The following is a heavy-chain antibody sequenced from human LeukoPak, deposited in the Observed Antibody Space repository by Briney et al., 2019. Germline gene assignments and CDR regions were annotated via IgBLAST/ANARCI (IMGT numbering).Heavy chain of an antibody. CDR1: GGTFSSYA. D-gene: IGHD6-19*01. Sequence: GASVKVSCKASGGTFSSYAISWVRQAPGQGLEWMGGIIPIFGTANYAQKFQGRVTITADKSTSTAYMELSRLRSDDTAVYYCARSFGVAVASYFDYWGQGTLVTVSS. CDR3: ARSFGVAVASYFDY. V-gene: IGHV1-69*06. CDR2: IIPIFGTA. J-gene: IGHJ4*02.